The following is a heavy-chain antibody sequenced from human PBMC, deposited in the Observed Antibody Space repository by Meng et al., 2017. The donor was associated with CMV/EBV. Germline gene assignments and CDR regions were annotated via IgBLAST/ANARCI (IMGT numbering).Heavy chain of an antibody. CDR2: IYTSGST. CDR1: GGSISSYY. CDR3: ARHGDTAMVVGIDY. Sequence: QRQESGPGRVKPSETRSLTCTVSGGSISSYYWSWIRQPAGKGLEWIGRIYTSGSTNYNPSLKSRVTMSVDTSKNQFSLKLSSVTAADTAVYYCARHGDTAMVVGIDYWGQGTLVTVSS. J-gene: IGHJ4*02. V-gene: IGHV4-4*07. D-gene: IGHD5-18*01.